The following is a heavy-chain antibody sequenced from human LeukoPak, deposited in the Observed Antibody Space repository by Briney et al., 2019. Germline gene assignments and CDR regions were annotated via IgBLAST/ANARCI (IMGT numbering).Heavy chain of an antibody. V-gene: IGHV4-4*02. D-gene: IGHD3-10*01. J-gene: IGHJ5*02. CDR1: GGSISSTNW. CDR2: VHLDGRT. CDR3: ARSTYYYGSGSPNWFDP. Sequence: PSETLSLTCGVSGGSISSTNWWTWIRQPPGKGLEWIGEVHLDGRTNYNPSLESRLTMSVDLSENQFSLKLSSVTAADTAVYYCARSTYYYGSGSPNWFDPWGQGTLVTVSS.